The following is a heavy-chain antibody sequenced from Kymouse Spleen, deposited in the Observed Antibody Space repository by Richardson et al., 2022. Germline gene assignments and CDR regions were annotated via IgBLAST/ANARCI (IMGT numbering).Heavy chain of an antibody. CDR1: GGSISSSNW. V-gene: IGHV4-4*02. D-gene: IGHD3-10*01. CDR3: ARDNWNY*LVTMVRGVIGL. Sequence: QVQLQESGPGLVKPSGTLSLTCAVSGGSISSSNWWSWVRQPPGKGLEWIGEIYHSGSTNYNPSLKSRVTISVDKSKNQFSLKLSSVTAADTAVYYCARDNWNY*LVTMVRGVIGLLGPGNPGHRLL. J-gene: IGHJ4*02. CDR2: IYHSGST.